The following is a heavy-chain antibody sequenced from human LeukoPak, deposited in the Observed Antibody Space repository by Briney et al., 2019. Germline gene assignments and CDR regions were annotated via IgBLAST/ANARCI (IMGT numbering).Heavy chain of an antibody. Sequence: VRSLRLSCAASGFTFCTDAMSWVRQAPGEGLEWVSAISSSVSGTYYADSVKVRFTISRDDSRNTLYLQMNSLRADDTGVYYCAKALGIVAAGGNRVFDYWGQGVLVTVSS. CDR1: GFTFCTDA. V-gene: IGHV3-23*01. D-gene: IGHD6-13*01. CDR2: ISSSVSGT. CDR3: AKALGIVAAGGNRVFDY. J-gene: IGHJ4*02.